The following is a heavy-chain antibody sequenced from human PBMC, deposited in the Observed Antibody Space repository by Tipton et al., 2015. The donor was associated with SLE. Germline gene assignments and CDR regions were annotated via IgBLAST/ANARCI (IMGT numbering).Heavy chain of an antibody. Sequence: SLRLSCAASGFTFSNAWMSWVRQAPGKGLEWVGRIKSKTDGGTTDYATPVKGRFTISRDDSKNTLYLQMNSLKTEDTAVYYCTTDRCITIFGVVIEACYYYYMDVWGKGTTVTVSS. CDR3: TTDRCITIFGVVIEACYYYYMDV. CDR1: GFTFSNAW. V-gene: IGHV3-15*01. D-gene: IGHD3-3*01. J-gene: IGHJ6*03. CDR2: IKSKTDGGTT.